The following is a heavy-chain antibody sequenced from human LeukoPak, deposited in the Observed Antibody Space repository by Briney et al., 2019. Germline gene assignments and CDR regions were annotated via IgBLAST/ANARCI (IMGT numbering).Heavy chain of an antibody. CDR2: ISGSGGST. Sequence: PGGSLRLSCAASGFTFSSYAMSWVRQAPGKGLEGVSAISGSGGSTYYADSVKGRFTISRDNSKNTLYLQMNSLRAEDTAVYYCAKEEVVVVTAISNTFDYWGQGTLVTVSS. V-gene: IGHV3-23*01. D-gene: IGHD2-21*02. CDR3: AKEEVVVVTAISNTFDY. J-gene: IGHJ4*02. CDR1: GFTFSSYA.